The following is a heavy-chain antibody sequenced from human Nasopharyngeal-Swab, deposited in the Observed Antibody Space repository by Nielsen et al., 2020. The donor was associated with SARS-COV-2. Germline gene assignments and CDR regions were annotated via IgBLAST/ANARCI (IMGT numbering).Heavy chain of an antibody. Sequence: ASVKVSCKVSGYTLTELSMHWVRQAPGKGLEWVGGFYPEDGETIYAQKFQGRVTMTEDTSTDTAYMELSSLRSDDTTVYYCATGPAAGNPTGWFDPWSQRTLVTVSS. V-gene: IGHV1-24*01. CDR3: ATGPAAGNPTGWFDP. J-gene: IGHJ5*02. CDR1: GYTLTELS. CDR2: FYPEDGET. D-gene: IGHD6-13*01.